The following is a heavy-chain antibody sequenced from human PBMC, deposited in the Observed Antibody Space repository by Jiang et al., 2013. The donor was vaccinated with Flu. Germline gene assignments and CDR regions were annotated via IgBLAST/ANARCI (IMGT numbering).Heavy chain of an antibody. CDR2: ISGSGGST. Sequence: VQLVESGGGLVQPGGSLRLSCAASGFTFSSYAMSWVRQAPGKGLEWVSAISGSGGSTYYADSVKGRFTISRDNSKNTLYLQMNSLRAEDTAVYYCAKDLERLYDSSGYQYYYYYGMDVWGQGTTVTVS. V-gene: IGHV3-23*04. J-gene: IGHJ6*02. CDR3: AKDLERLYDSSGYQYYYYYGMDV. CDR1: GFTFSSYA. D-gene: IGHD3-22*01.